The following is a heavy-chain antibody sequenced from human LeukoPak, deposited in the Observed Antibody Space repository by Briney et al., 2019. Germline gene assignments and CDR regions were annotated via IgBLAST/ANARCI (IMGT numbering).Heavy chain of an antibody. J-gene: IGHJ3*01. CDR2: INHSGST. Sequence: SETLSLTCAVYGGSFSGYYWSWIRQPPGKGLEWTGEINHSGSTNYNPSLKSRVTISVDTSKNQFSLKLSSVTAADTAVYYCARGLAGSGWSSWGQGTMVTVSS. CDR1: GGSFSGYY. CDR3: ARGLAGSGWSS. D-gene: IGHD6-19*01. V-gene: IGHV4-34*01.